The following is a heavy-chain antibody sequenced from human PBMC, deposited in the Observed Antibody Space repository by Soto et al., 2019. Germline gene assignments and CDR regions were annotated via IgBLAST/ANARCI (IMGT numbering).Heavy chain of an antibody. J-gene: IGHJ4*02. D-gene: IGHD6-19*01. CDR2: IIPIFGTA. CDR3: AGDQGRGWYGRWDY. V-gene: IGHV1-69*01. CDR1: GGTFSSYA. Sequence: QVQLVQSGAEVKKPGSSVKVSCKASGGTFSSYAISWVRQAPGQARAWMGGIIPIFGTANYAQKFQGRVTITADESTSTAYMELSSLRSEETAVYYFAGDQGRGWYGRWDYWGQGTLVTVSS.